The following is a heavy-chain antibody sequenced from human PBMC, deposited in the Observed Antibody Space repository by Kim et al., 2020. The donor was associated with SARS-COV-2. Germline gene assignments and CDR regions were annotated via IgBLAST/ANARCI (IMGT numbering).Heavy chain of an antibody. CDR3: ARVGMVRGVPLRGWFDY. Sequence: ASVKVSCKASGYTFTGYYMHWVRQAPGQGLEWMGWINPNSGGTNYAQKFQGRVTMTRDTSISTAYMELSRLRSDDTAVYYCARVGMVRGVPLRGWFDYWGQGTLVTVSS. CDR1: GYTFTGYY. CDR2: INPNSGGT. D-gene: IGHD3-10*01. J-gene: IGHJ4*02. V-gene: IGHV1-2*02.